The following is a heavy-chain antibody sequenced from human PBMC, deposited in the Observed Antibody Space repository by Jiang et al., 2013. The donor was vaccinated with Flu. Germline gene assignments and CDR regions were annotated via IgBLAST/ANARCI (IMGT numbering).Heavy chain of an antibody. D-gene: IGHD6-13*01. Sequence: PGLVKPSETLSLTCAVSGGSISSDYWGWIRQPAGKGLEWIGRIYTSGSTNYNPSLKSRVTMSVDTSKNQFSLKMSSVTAADTALYYSVRQGAAAGLFFDYWGQGTLVTVSS. V-gene: IGHV4-4*07. CDR3: VRQGAAAGLFFDY. CDR2: IYTSGST. CDR1: GGSISSDY. J-gene: IGHJ4*02.